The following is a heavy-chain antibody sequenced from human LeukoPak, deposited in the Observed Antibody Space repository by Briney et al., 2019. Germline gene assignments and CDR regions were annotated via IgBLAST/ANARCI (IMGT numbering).Heavy chain of an antibody. CDR2: INHSGST. CDR3: ARGCILYDFWSGYGLRVGYFDY. V-gene: IGHV4-34*01. CDR1: GGSFSGYY. D-gene: IGHD3-3*01. Sequence: PSETLSLTCAVYGGSFSGYYWSWIRQPPGKGLEWIGEINHSGSTNYNPSLKSRVTISVDTSKNQFSLKLSSVTAADTAVYYCARGCILYDFWSGYGLRVGYFDYWGQGTLVTASS. J-gene: IGHJ4*02.